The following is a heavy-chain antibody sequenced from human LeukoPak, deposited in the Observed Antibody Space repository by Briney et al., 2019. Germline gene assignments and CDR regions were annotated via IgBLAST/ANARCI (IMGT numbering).Heavy chain of an antibody. CDR1: GGSISSSSYY. V-gene: IGHV4-39*01. Sequence: SETLSLTCTVSGGSISSSSYYWGWIRQPPGKGLEWIGSIYYSGSTYYNPSLKSRVTISVDTSKNQFSLKLTSVTAADTAVYYCAILEYANWFGPWGQGTLVTVSS. D-gene: IGHD2/OR15-2a*01. J-gene: IGHJ5*02. CDR3: AILEYANWFGP. CDR2: IYYSGST.